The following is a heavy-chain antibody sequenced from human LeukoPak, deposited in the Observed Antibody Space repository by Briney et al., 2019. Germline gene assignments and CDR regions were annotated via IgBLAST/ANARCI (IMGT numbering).Heavy chain of an antibody. CDR2: ISSSSSTI. D-gene: IGHD3-10*02. CDR1: GFTFSSYS. V-gene: IGHV3-48*04. J-gene: IGHJ4*02. CDR3: ARDGDYDRNYRSGFDY. Sequence: GGSLRLSCAASGFTFSSYSMNWVRQAPGKGLEWVSYISSSSSTIYYADSVKGRFTISRDNAKNSLYLQMNSLRAEDTAVYFCARDGDYDRNYRSGFDYWGQGTLVTVSS.